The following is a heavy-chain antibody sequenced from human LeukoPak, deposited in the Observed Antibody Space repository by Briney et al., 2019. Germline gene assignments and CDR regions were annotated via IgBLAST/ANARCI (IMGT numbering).Heavy chain of an antibody. D-gene: IGHD1-26*01. CDR2: ISFDGSYK. Sequence: GGSLRLSCAASGFTFSSYGMHWVRQAPGKGLEWVAVISFDGSYKYYADSVKGRFTISRDNSKNTLYLQMNSLRAEDTAVYYCARDPTYYLRYGYFDSWGQGTLVTVSS. V-gene: IGHV3-30*03. CDR1: GFTFSSYG. CDR3: ARDPTYYLRYGYFDS. J-gene: IGHJ4*02.